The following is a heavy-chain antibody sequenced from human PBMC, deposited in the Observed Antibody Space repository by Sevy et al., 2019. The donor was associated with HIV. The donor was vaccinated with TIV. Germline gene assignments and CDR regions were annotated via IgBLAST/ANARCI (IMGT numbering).Heavy chain of an antibody. V-gene: IGHV4-30-4*01. CDR3: ARGVHVRPLIPLSFDY. D-gene: IGHD2-21*01. J-gene: IGHJ4*02. CDR2: IYYSGST. CDR1: GGSISSGDYY. Sequence: SETLSLTCTVSGGSISSGDYYWSWIRQPPGKGLEWIGYIYYSGSTYYNPSLKSRVTISVDTSKNQFSLKLSSVTAADTAVYYCARGVHVRPLIPLSFDYWGQGTLVTVSS.